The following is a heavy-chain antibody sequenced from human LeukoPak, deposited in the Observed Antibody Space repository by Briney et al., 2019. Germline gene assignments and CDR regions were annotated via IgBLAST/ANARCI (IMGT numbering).Heavy chain of an antibody. CDR2: ISAYNGNT. D-gene: IGHD4-17*01. CDR1: GYTFTSYG. CDR3: ARVTVYTVTTPLDDY. V-gene: IGHV1-18*01. Sequence: ASVKVSCKASGYTFTSYGISWVRQAPGQGLEWMGWISAYNGNTNYAQKLQGRVTMTTDTSTSTAYMELRSLRSDDTAVYYCARVTVYTVTTPLDDYWGQGTLVTVSS. J-gene: IGHJ4*02.